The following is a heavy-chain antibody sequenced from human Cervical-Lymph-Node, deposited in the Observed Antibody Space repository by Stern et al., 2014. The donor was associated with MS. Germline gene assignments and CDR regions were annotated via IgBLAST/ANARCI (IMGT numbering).Heavy chain of an antibody. CDR2: ISWDATTE. V-gene: IGHV3-43*01. CDR1: GFNFVDYV. D-gene: IGHD6-19*01. Sequence: EVQLVESGGVVVQPGGSLRLSCAATGFNFVDYVMHWVLQAPGTGLEWVSLISWDATTEYYADSVKGRFTNSRDSRTDFLYLEMNSLRPEDTGLYYCAKGRSGCGCMDAWGQGTTVIVSS. J-gene: IGHJ6*02. CDR3: AKGRSGCGCMDA.